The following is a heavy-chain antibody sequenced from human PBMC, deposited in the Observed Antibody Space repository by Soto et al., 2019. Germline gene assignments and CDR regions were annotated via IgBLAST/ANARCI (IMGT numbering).Heavy chain of an antibody. V-gene: IGHV3-48*03. Sequence: GGTLRLSCASSGFTFSSYEMNWVRTATGKGLEWVSYISSRGGTIYYADSVKGRFTISRDNSKNTLYLQMNSLRAEDTALYYCAKDLVSIFGVAPDYWGQGTLVPVSP. CDR3: AKDLVSIFGVAPDY. CDR2: ISSRGGTI. CDR1: GFTFSSYE. J-gene: IGHJ4*02. D-gene: IGHD3-3*01.